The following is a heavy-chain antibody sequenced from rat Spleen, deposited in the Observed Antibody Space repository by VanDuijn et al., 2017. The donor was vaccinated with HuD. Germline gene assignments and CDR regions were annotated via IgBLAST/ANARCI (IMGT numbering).Heavy chain of an antibody. V-gene: IGHV5-46*01. Sequence: EVQLVESGGGLVQPGRSMRLSCVASGFTFSGFPMAWVRQAPAKGLEWVATINNNGGTTYYRDSVKGRFTISRDNARSTLYLQMNSLRSEDTATYSCTREGLRRVFDYWGQGVMVTVSS. CDR3: TREGLRRVFDY. CDR2: INNNGGTT. J-gene: IGHJ2*01. CDR1: GFTFSGFP. D-gene: IGHD1-11*01.